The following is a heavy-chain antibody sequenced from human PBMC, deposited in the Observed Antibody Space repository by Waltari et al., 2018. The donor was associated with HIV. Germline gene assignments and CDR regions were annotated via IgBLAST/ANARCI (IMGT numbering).Heavy chain of an antibody. CDR2: IKPDGSEK. Sequence: EVQLVESGGDLVQPGGSLRLSCAGSGFTFSTYWMSWVRQAPGKGLEWVANIKPDGSEKYYVDSLKGRFTISRDNAKNSLYLQMNSLRAGDTAVYFCARDVSYWDYWGQGTLVTVSS. CDR1: GFTFSTYW. CDR3: ARDVSYWDY. J-gene: IGHJ4*02. V-gene: IGHV3-7*01.